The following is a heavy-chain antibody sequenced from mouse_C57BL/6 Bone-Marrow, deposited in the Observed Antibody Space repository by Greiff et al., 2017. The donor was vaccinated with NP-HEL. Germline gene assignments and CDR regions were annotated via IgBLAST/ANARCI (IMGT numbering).Heavy chain of an antibody. J-gene: IGHJ2*01. CDR3: AREGIYDGYYLDY. CDR1: GYTFTSYW. Sequence: QVQLQQPGAELVKPGASVKLSCKASGYTFTSYWMHWVKQRPGQGLEWIGMIHPNSGSTNYNEKFKSKATLTVDKSSSTAYMQLSSLTSEDYAVYYCAREGIYDGYYLDYWGQGTTLTVSS. D-gene: IGHD2-3*01. V-gene: IGHV1-64*01. CDR2: IHPNSGST.